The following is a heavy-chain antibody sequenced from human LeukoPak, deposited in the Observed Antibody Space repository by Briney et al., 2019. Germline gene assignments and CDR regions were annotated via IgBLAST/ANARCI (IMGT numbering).Heavy chain of an antibody. CDR3: ARVPGGMDV. V-gene: IGHV3-33*01. CDR2: IWYDGSNK. Sequence: GRSLRLSCAASGFTFSSYGMHWVRQAPGKGLEWVAVIWYDGSNKYYADSVKGRFTISRDNAKNSLYLQMNSLRAEDTALYHCARVPGGMDVWGQGTTVTVSS. J-gene: IGHJ6*02. CDR1: GFTFSSYG. D-gene: IGHD2-2*01.